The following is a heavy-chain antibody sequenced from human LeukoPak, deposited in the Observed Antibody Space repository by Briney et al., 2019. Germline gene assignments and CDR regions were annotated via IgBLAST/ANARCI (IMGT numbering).Heavy chain of an antibody. CDR3: ARVQIGIGAFDI. J-gene: IGHJ3*02. V-gene: IGHV4-4*09. Sequence: SETLSLTCTVSGGSISSYYWSWIRQPPGKGLEWIGYTYHSGSTYYNPSLKSRVTISVDRSKNQFSLKLSSVTAADTAVYYCARVQIGIGAFDIWGQGTMVTVSS. CDR2: TYHSGST. CDR1: GGSISSYY. D-gene: IGHD2/OR15-2a*01.